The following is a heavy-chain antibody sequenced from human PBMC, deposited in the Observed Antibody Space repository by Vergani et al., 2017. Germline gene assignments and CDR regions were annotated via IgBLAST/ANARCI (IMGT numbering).Heavy chain of an antibody. J-gene: IGHJ6*02. CDR1: GYSFTSYW. CDR3: ARPQKKQGDYGVYYYYYGMDV. D-gene: IGHD4-17*01. V-gene: IGHV5-51*01. CDR2: IYPGDSDT. Sequence: EVQLVQSGAEVKKPGESLKISCKGSGYSFTSYWIGWVRQMPGKGLEWMGIIYPGDSDTRYSPSFQGQVTISADKSISTADLQWSSLKASDTAMYYCARPQKKQGDYGVYYYYYGMDVWGQGTTVTVSS.